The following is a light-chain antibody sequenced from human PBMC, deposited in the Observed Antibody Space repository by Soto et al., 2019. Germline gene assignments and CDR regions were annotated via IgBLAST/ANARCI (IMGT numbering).Light chain of an antibody. CDR3: QQCGGSPLFS. J-gene: IGKJ3*01. V-gene: IGKV3-20*01. Sequence: EIVLTQSPATLCLSPGERATLSCRASQSISGKLAWYQHRPGQAPRLLIHTTSIRATDIPDRFSGSGSGTDFTLTISRLEPEDSAVYYCQQCGGSPLFSFGPGTKVDIK. CDR2: TTS. CDR1: QSISGK.